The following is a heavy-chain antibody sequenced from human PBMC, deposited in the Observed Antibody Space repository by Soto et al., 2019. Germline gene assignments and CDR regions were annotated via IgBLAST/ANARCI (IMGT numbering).Heavy chain of an antibody. J-gene: IGHJ4*02. V-gene: IGHV1-69*13. CDR1: GGTFSSYA. Sequence: RASVKVSCKASGGTFSSYAISWVRQAPGQGLEWMGGIIPIFGTANYAQKFQGRVTITADGSTSTAYMELSSLRSEDTAVYYCARDQGYDSSVYYFDYWGQGTLVTVSS. CDR2: IIPIFGTA. CDR3: ARDQGYDSSVYYFDY. D-gene: IGHD3-22*01.